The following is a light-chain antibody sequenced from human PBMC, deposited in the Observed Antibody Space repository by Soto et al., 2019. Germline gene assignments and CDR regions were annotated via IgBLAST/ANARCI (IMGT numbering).Light chain of an antibody. CDR2: GSS. CDR3: QQDGTSPMYT. CDR1: QIVSTTY. V-gene: IGKV3-20*01. Sequence: EIVLTQSPGTLSLSPGERATLSCRASQIVSTTYLAWYQQKPGQAPRLLLYGSSSRAPGIPDRFSGSGSGTDFTLTISRLEPEDFAVYYCQQDGTSPMYTFGQGTKLEI. J-gene: IGKJ2*01.